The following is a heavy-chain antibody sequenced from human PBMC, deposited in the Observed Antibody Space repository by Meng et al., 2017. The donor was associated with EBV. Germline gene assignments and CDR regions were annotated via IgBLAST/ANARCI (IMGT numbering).Heavy chain of an antibody. D-gene: IGHD2-15*01. CDR1: GGTFSSYA. Sequence: VVVVRVGVEVKRPGSSLRFSCKASGGTFSSYALSWVRQAPGQGLEWMGGIIPIFGTANYAQKFQGRVTITADESTSTAYMELSSLRSEDTAVYYCARDALGYCSGGSCPYNWFDPWGQGTLVTVSS. CDR2: IIPIFGTA. J-gene: IGHJ5*02. V-gene: IGHV1-69*01. CDR3: ARDALGYCSGGSCPYNWFDP.